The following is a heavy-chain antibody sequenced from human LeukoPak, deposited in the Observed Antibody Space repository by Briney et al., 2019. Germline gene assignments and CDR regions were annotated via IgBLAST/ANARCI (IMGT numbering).Heavy chain of an antibody. CDR3: ARRRDYVWGSYHYGMDV. Sequence: SETLSLTCTVSGGSISSYYWSWIRQPPGKGLEWIGYIYYSGSTNYNPSLKSRVTISVDTSKNQFSLKLSSVTAADTAVYYCARRRDYVWGSYHYGMDVWGQGTTVTVSS. D-gene: IGHD3-16*01. CDR1: GGSISSYY. CDR2: IYYSGST. J-gene: IGHJ6*02. V-gene: IGHV4-59*08.